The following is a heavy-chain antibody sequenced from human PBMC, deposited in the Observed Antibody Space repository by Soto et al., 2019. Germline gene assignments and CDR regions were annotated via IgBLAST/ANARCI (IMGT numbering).Heavy chain of an antibody. Sequence: QVQLQESGPGLVKPSQTLSLTCTVSGGSISSGDYYWRWIRQPPGKGLEWIGYIYYSGSSYYNPSLKSRVTISVDTSKNQFFLKLSSVTAADTAVYYCARTLFYYDSSGSFDYWGQGTLVTVSS. CDR2: IYYSGSS. CDR1: GGSISSGDYY. D-gene: IGHD3-22*01. CDR3: ARTLFYYDSSGSFDY. J-gene: IGHJ4*02. V-gene: IGHV4-30-4*01.